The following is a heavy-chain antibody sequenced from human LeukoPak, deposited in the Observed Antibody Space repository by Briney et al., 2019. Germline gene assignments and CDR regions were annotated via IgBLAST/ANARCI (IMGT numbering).Heavy chain of an antibody. V-gene: IGHV1-69*05. CDR3: ARDSSWYPQDDPEDDY. CDR2: IIPIFGTA. D-gene: IGHD6-13*01. CDR1: GGTFSSYA. Sequence: SVKVSCKASGGTFSSYAISWVRQAPGQGLEWMGRIIPIFGTANYVQKFQGRLTLNIERYTSPAYMELSSLRYEDTAVYYCARDSSWYPQDDPEDDYWGQGTLVTVSS. J-gene: IGHJ4*02.